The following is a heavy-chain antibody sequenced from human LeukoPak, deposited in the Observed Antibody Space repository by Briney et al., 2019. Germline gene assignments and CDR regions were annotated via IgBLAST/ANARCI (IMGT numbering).Heavy chain of an antibody. CDR1: GFTFSDYY. CDR2: ISSRGSTI. Sequence: PGGSLRLSCAASGFTFSDYYMSWIRQAPGKGLEWVSYISSRGSTIYYADSVKGRFTISRDNAKNSLYLQMNSLRAEDTAVYYCARDRSHIVVVDYYGMDVWGQGTTVTVSS. J-gene: IGHJ6*02. V-gene: IGHV3-11*01. D-gene: IGHD2-2*01. CDR3: ARDRSHIVVVDYYGMDV.